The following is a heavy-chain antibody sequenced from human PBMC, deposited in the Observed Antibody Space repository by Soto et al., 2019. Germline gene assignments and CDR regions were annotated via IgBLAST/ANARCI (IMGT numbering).Heavy chain of an antibody. J-gene: IGHJ4*02. CDR3: ARGVGRSSWTSFDS. V-gene: IGHV4-4*07. D-gene: IGHD6-13*01. CDR2: IYTSENT. CDR1: GGSITSDY. Sequence: SETLSLTCAVSGGSITSDYWSWIRPPAGKGLEWIGRIYTSENTHYNPSLRSRVSMSLDTSKNQLSLNLSSVTAADTAVYYCARGVGRSSWTSFDSWGQGTLVTVSS.